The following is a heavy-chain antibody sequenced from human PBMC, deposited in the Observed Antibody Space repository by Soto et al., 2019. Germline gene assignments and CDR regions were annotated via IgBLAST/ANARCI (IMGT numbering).Heavy chain of an antibody. CDR1: GQSFSGYF. Sequence: SETLSLTCVVYGQSFSGYFWSWIRQPPGKGLEWIAEISHDGSTNFNPSLKSRVTISADTSKNQFSLKLNSVAAADTAGYYCARNFDLWGQGTPVTVSS. CDR2: ISHDGST. CDR3: ARNFDL. J-gene: IGHJ4*02. V-gene: IGHV4-34*01.